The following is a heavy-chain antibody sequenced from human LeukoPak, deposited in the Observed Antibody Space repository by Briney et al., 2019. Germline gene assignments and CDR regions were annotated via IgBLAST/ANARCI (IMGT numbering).Heavy chain of an antibody. CDR3: ARHYYGSGSPTHLDS. Sequence: KPSETLSLTCTASGASLSSYYWSWIRQPPGKGLEWIGFIYTSGNTNYNPSLKSRLTISVDTSKSQFSLKLRSVAAADTAVYYCARHYYGSGSPTHLDSWGQGALVTVSS. V-gene: IGHV4-4*09. D-gene: IGHD3-10*01. CDR2: IYTSGNT. J-gene: IGHJ4*02. CDR1: GASLSSYY.